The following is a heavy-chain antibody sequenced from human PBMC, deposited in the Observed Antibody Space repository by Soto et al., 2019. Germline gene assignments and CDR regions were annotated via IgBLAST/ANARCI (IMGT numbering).Heavy chain of an antibody. Sequence: SETLSLTCSVSGGSISTYYWNWIRQSPGKGLEWIGYIYRTGSTHYNPSLNSRAAISLDTSRNKFSLQLRSVTAADTAVYFCARQIGDDPFDIWGQGTMVTV. V-gene: IGHV4-59*01. CDR2: IYRTGST. J-gene: IGHJ3*02. D-gene: IGHD3-3*01. CDR1: GGSISTYY. CDR3: ARQIGDDPFDI.